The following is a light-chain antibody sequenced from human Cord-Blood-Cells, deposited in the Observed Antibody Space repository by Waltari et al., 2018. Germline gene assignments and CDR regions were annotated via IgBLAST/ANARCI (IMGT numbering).Light chain of an antibody. Sequence: DIQMTQSPSTLSASVGDRVTITCRASQSISSWLAWYQQKPGKAPKILIYDASSLESGVPSRFSGSGSGTEFTLTISSLQPDDFATYYCQQYNSYSHTFGQGTKLEIK. J-gene: IGKJ2*01. CDR2: DAS. CDR3: QQYNSYSHT. CDR1: QSISSW. V-gene: IGKV1-5*01.